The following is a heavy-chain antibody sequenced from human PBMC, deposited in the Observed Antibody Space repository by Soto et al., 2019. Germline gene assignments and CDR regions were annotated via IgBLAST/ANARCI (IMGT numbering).Heavy chain of an antibody. D-gene: IGHD3-10*01. Sequence: QLQLQESGPGLVKPSETLSLTCTVSGGSISSSSYYWGWIRQPPGKGLEWIGSIYYSGSTYYNPSLKSRVTISVNTSKNQFSLKLSSVTAADTAVYYGARHGAPYGSGENWFDPWGQGTLVTVSS. CDR1: GGSISSSSYY. J-gene: IGHJ5*02. CDR2: IYYSGST. V-gene: IGHV4-39*01. CDR3: ARHGAPYGSGENWFDP.